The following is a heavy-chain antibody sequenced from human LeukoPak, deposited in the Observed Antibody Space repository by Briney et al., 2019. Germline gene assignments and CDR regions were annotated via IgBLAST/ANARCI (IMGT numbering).Heavy chain of an antibody. CDR1: GFTFSSYS. CDR2: ISSSSSYI. Sequence: GGSLRLSCAASGFTFSSYSMNWVRQAPGKGLEGVSSISSSSSYIYHADSVKGRFPISRDNAKNSLYLQMNSLRAEDTAVYYCARGLRLAAASDAFDIWGQGTMVTVSS. CDR3: ARGLRLAAASDAFDI. D-gene: IGHD6-13*01. V-gene: IGHV3-21*01. J-gene: IGHJ3*02.